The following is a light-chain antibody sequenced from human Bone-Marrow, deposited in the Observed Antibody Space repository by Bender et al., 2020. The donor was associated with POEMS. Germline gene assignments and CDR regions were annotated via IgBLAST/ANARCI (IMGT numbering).Light chain of an antibody. CDR2: QDT. J-gene: IGLJ2*01. CDR1: NLGRKY. Sequence: SYALTQPPSVSVSPGQTATLTCSGDNLGRKYVSWYQQKAGQSPVLVISQDTKRPSGIPERFSGSNSGNTATLTIRGTQAMDEADYYCQASDTTTYVVFGGGTKLAGL. V-gene: IGLV3-1*01. CDR3: QASDTTTYVV.